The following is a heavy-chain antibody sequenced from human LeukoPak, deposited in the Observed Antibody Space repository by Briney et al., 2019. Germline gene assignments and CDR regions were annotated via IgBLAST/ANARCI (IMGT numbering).Heavy chain of an antibody. CDR2: IYYSGST. CDR3: ARDRHWTNDWVFDS. J-gene: IGHJ4*02. CDR1: GGSISSYY. D-gene: IGHD1/OR15-1a*01. V-gene: IGHV4-59*01. Sequence: SETLSLTCTVSGGSISSYYWSWIRQPPGKGLEWIGYIYYSGSTNYNPSLKSRVTISVDTSKNQFSLKLSSVTAADTAVYFCARDRHWTNDWVFDSWGQGTLVTVSS.